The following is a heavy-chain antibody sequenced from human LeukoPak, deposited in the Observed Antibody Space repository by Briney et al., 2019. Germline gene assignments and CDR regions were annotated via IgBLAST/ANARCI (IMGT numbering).Heavy chain of an antibody. CDR2: IYPGDSDT. CDR3: ARFLGITGTKPSDGEIYYYYYYMDV. CDR1: GYSFTSYW. D-gene: IGHD1-20*01. J-gene: IGHJ6*03. V-gene: IGHV5-51*01. Sequence: GESLKISCKGSGYSFTSYWIGWVRQMPGKGLEWMGIIYPGDSDTRYSPSFQGQVTISADKSISTAYLQWSSLKASDTAMYYCARFLGITGTKPSDGEIYYYYYYMDVWGKGTTVTVSS.